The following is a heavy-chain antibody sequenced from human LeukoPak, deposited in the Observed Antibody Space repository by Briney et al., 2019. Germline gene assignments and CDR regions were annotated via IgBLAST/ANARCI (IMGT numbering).Heavy chain of an antibody. V-gene: IGHV3-13*01. CDR3: AKFDRFLEWSADY. J-gene: IGHJ4*02. D-gene: IGHD3-3*01. Sequence: PGGPLRLSCAASGFTFSSYDMHWVRQATGKGLEWVSAIGTAGDTYYPGSVKGRFTISRENAKNSLYLQMNNLRAEDTAVYYCAKFDRFLEWSADYWGQGTLVTVSS. CDR2: IGTAGDT. CDR1: GFTFSSYD.